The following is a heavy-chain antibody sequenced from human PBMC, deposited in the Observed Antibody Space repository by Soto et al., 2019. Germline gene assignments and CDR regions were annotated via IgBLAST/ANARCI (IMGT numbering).Heavy chain of an antibody. J-gene: IGHJ5*02. V-gene: IGHV1-69*01. D-gene: IGHD2-8*02. Sequence: QVHLEQSGAEVKKPGSSVKVSCKFSGGTFSSYVIIWVRQAHGQGLEWMGGINPVSGTANYAQKFHGRATISAVEATNTAYMELSSVRFDDTAVYYCATVDRSVALVGWFDPLGQGTLVSVSS. CDR3: ATVDRSVALVGWFDP. CDR1: GGTFSSYV. CDR2: INPVSGTA.